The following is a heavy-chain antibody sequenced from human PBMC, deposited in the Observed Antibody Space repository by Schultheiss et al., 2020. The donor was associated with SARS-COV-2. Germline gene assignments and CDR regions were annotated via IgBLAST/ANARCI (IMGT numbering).Heavy chain of an antibody. Sequence: GESLKISCKASGYSFSKHWIGWVRQMPGKGLEWMGIIYPGDSDSKYSPSFQGQVTISVDKSINTAYLQWSSLKASDTAMYYCARHLAVAGGPFDYWGQGTLVTVSS. D-gene: IGHD6-19*01. J-gene: IGHJ4*02. CDR1: GYSFSKHW. CDR3: ARHLAVAGGPFDY. CDR2: IYPGDSDS. V-gene: IGHV5-51*01.